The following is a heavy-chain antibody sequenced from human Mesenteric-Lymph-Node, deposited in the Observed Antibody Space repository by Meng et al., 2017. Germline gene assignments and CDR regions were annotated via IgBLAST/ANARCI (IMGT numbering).Heavy chain of an antibody. CDR1: GYSISSGYY. J-gene: IGHJ4*02. CDR3: ASRTTLTTPFQ. V-gene: IGHV4-38-2*02. D-gene: IGHD4-11*01. Sequence: SETLSLTCTVSGYSISSGYYWGWIRQPPGKGLEWIGSVYNTGFTSYNPSLKSRVTISIDTSKNQFSLKLTSVTAADTAIYYCASRTTLTTPFQWGRGTQVTVSS. CDR2: VYNTGFT.